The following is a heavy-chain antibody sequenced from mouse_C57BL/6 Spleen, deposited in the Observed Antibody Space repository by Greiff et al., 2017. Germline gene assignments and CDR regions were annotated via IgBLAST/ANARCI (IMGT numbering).Heavy chain of an antibody. CDR1: GFTFSSYA. Sequence: DVMLVESGGGLVKPGGSLKLSCAASGFTFSSYAMSWVRQTPEKRLEWVATISDGGSYTYYPDNVKGRFTISRDNAKNNLYLQMSHLKSEDTAMYYCARDRDGYYNAMDYWGQGTSVTVSS. D-gene: IGHD2-3*01. CDR2: ISDGGSYT. V-gene: IGHV5-4*01. J-gene: IGHJ4*01. CDR3: ARDRDGYYNAMDY.